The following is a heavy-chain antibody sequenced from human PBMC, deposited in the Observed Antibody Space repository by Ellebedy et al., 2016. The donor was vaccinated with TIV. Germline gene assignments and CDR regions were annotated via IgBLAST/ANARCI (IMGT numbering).Heavy chain of an antibody. CDR3: ARTYSPHCTNGVCYMAYYFDY. D-gene: IGHD2-8*01. V-gene: IGHV4-39*02. Sequence: MPGGSLRLSCTVSGGSISSNSSYRGWIRQPPGKGLEWIGSIYYSGSTYYNPSLKSRVTISVDTSKNHFSLKLSSVTAADTAVYYCARTYSPHCTNGVCYMAYYFDYWGQGTLVTVSS. J-gene: IGHJ4*02. CDR1: GGSISSNSSY. CDR2: IYYSGST.